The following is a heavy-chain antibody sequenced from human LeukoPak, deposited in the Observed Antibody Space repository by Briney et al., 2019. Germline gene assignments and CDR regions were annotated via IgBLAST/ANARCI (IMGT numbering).Heavy chain of an antibody. CDR1: TFTFSNYG. Sequence: GGSLRLSCAASTFTFSNYGMHWVRQAPGKGLEWVAFIRYDGSTKYYADSVRGRFTISRDNSKNTLYLQMNSLRAEDTAVYYCAKNLQIVVVVAATFDYWGQGTLVTVSS. CDR2: IRYDGSTK. J-gene: IGHJ4*02. CDR3: AKNLQIVVVVAATFDY. V-gene: IGHV3-30*02. D-gene: IGHD2-15*01.